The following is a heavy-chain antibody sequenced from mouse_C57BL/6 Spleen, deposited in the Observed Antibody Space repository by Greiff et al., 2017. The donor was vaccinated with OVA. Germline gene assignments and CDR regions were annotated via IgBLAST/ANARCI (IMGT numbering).Heavy chain of an antibody. D-gene: IGHD1-1*01. V-gene: IGHV6-3*01. CDR2: IRLKSDNYAT. CDR3: TASYYYGSFDY. Sequence: DVKLQESGGGLVQPGGSMKLSCVASGFTFSNYWMNWVRQSPEKGLEWVAQIRLKSDNYATHYAESVKGRFTISRDDSKSSVYLQMNNLRAEDTGIYYCTASYYYGSFDYWGQGTTLTVSS. J-gene: IGHJ2*01. CDR1: GFTFSNYW.